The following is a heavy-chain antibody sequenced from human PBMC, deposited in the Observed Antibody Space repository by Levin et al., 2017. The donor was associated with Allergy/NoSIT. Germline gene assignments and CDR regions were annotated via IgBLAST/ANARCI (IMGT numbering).Heavy chain of an antibody. CDR1: GFTFGDYA. J-gene: IGHJ4*02. V-gene: IGHV3-49*04. CDR2: ISSKAYGGTS. D-gene: IGHD1/OR15-1a*01. Sequence: TGESLKISCTASGFTFGDYAMIWVRQAPGEGLEWVGFISSKAYGGTSEYAASVKGRFTISRDDSKSIAYLQMNRLKTDDTAIYYCCRLPRNNYGLPFDYWGQGTLVTVSS. CDR3: CRLPRNNYGLPFDY.